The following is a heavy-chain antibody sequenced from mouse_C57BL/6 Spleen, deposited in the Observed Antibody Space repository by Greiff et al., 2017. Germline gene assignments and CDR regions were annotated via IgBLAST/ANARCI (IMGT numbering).Heavy chain of an antibody. V-gene: IGHV1-15*01. CDR1: GYTFTDYE. CDR3: TRWMGEDYYAMDY. CDR2: IDPETGGT. Sequence: QVQLKESGAELVRPGASVTLSCKASGYTFTDYEMHWVKQTPVHGLEWIGAIDPETGGTAYNQKFKGKAILTADKSSSTAYMELRSLTSEDSAVYYCTRWMGEDYYAMDYWGQGTSVTVSS. D-gene: IGHD2-3*01. J-gene: IGHJ4*01.